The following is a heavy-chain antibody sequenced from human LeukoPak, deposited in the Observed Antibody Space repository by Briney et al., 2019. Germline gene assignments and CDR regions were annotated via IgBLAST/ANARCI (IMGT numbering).Heavy chain of an antibody. CDR1: GYTFTDDG. D-gene: IGHD3-10*01. CDR3: ARIQVNWYGEVTPLSPPNYGMDV. J-gene: IGHJ6*02. V-gene: IGHV1-18*01. Sequence: RASVKVSCKASGYTFTDDGISWVRQAPGQGLEWMGWISPYNGNTKYADKVLGRVTMSTDISTTTAYMELRGLRSDDTAVYYCARIQVNWYGEVTPLSPPNYGMDVWGQGTTVIVSS. CDR2: ISPYNGNT.